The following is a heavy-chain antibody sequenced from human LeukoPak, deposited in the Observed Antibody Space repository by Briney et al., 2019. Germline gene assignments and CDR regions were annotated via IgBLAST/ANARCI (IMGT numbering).Heavy chain of an antibody. CDR2: IYPGDSDT. J-gene: IGHJ4*02. CDR1: GYSFTSYW. V-gene: IGHV5-51*01. CDR3: ARHTRRNYGDYGTIDY. Sequence: GESLKISCKGSGYSFTSYWIGWVRQMPGKGLEWMGIIYPGDSDTRYSPSFQGQVTISVDKSISTAYLQWSSLKASDTAMYYCARHTRRNYGDYGTIDYWGQGTLVTVSS. D-gene: IGHD4-17*01.